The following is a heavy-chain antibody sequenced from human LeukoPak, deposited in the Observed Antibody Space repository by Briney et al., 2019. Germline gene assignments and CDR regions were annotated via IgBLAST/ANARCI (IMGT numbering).Heavy chain of an antibody. Sequence: SETLSLTCTVSGGSISSYYWSWIRQPPGKGLEWIGYIYSSGSANYNPSLKSRVTMSVDTSKNQFSLRLNSMTAADTAVYYCARDLGFWSGPDYWGHGTLVTVSS. CDR3: ARDLGFWSGPDY. CDR2: IYSSGSA. J-gene: IGHJ4*01. V-gene: IGHV4-59*12. D-gene: IGHD3-3*01. CDR1: GGSISSYY.